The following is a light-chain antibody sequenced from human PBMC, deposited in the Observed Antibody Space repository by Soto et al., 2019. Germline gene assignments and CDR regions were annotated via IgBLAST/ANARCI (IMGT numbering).Light chain of an antibody. CDR1: SGSIASNY. Sequence: NFMLTQPHSVSESPGKTVTISCTRSSGSIASNYVQWYQHRPGSAPTPVIYEDNERPSGVPDRFSGSIDSSSNSAALTISGLKTDDEADYYCQSYHSGNVVFGGGTKLTVL. CDR2: EDN. V-gene: IGLV6-57*04. CDR3: QSYHSGNVV. J-gene: IGLJ3*02.